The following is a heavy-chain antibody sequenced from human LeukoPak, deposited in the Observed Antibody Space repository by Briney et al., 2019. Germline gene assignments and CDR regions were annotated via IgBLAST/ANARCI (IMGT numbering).Heavy chain of an antibody. CDR2: IYQDGSKK. CDR1: GFMFSNYW. J-gene: IGHJ6*04. D-gene: IGHD2/OR15-2a*01. Sequence: GGSLRLSCAASGFMFSNYWMNWVRQAPGKGLEWVANIYQDGSKKNYVDSVKGRFTISRDNAIDSLYLQMNNLRAEDTAVYYCARTNTFDVWGKGATVTVFS. CDR3: ARTNTFDV. V-gene: IGHV3-7*03.